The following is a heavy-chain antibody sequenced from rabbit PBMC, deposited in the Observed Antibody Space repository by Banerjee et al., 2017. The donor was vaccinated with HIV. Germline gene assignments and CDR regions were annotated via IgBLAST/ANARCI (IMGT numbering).Heavy chain of an antibody. CDR2: IYIGSGNT. CDR1: GIDFSSNYY. D-gene: IGHD6-1*01. J-gene: IGHJ4*01. Sequence: QQQLEESGGGLVKPGGTLTLTCKASGIDFSSNYYMCWVRQAPGKGLELVACIYIGSGNTWYASWVNGRFTISRSTSLNTVTLQMTSLTAADTATYFCARVGYTYGDGGDGYSKWGLWGPGTLVTVS. CDR3: ARVGYTYGDGGDGYSKWGL. V-gene: IGHV1S43*01.